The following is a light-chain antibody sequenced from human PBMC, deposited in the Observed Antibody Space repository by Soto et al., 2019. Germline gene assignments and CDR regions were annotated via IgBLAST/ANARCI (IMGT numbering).Light chain of an antibody. CDR1: SSDVGGYNY. J-gene: IGLJ2*01. CDR3: SSYASSSTLV. Sequence: QSVLTQPASVSGSPGQSITISCTGTSSDVGGYNYVSWYQQHPGKAPKLMIYDVSNRPSGVSNRFSGSKSGNTASLTISGIQAEDEGDYYCSSYASSSTLVFGGGTKLTVL. CDR2: DVS. V-gene: IGLV2-14*01.